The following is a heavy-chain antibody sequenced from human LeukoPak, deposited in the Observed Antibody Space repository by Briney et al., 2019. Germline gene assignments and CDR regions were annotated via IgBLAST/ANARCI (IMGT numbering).Heavy chain of an antibody. D-gene: IGHD3-3*01. CDR2: IYTSGST. J-gene: IGHJ6*02. CDR1: GGSISSYY. Sequence: SETLSLTCTVSGGSISSYYWSWIRQPAGKGLEWIGRIYTSGSTNYNPSLKSRVTMSVDTSKNQFSLKLSSVTAADAAVYYCARDYDFWSGYYTYGMDVWGQGTTVTVSS. CDR3: ARDYDFWSGYYTYGMDV. V-gene: IGHV4-4*07.